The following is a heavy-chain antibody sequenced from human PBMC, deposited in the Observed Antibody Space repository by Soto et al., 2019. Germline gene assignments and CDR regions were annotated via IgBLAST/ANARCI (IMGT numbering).Heavy chain of an antibody. J-gene: IGHJ4*02. CDR3: ARATGADKEDY. CDR2: IKEDGSEE. Sequence: VANIKEDGSEEYYVDSVKGRFTISRDNAKNSLYLQMNSLRAEDTAVYYCARATGADKEDYWGQGTLVTVSS. V-gene: IGHV3-7*04. D-gene: IGHD3-10*01.